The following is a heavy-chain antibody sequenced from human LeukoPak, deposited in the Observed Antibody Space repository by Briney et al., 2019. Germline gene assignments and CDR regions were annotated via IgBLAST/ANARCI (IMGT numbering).Heavy chain of an antibody. Sequence: ASVKVSCKASGYTFTGYYMHWVRQAPGQGLEWMGWINPNSGGTNYAQKFQGWVTMTRDTSISTAYMELSRLRSDDTAVYYCARELNYDFWSGYRRWGQGTLVTVSS. D-gene: IGHD3-3*01. V-gene: IGHV1-2*04. CDR3: ARELNYDFWSGYRR. CDR1: GYTFTGYY. J-gene: IGHJ4*02. CDR2: INPNSGGT.